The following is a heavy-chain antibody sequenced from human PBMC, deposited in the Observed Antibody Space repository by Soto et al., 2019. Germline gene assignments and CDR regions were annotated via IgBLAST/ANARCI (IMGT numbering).Heavy chain of an antibody. CDR3: ARGRGSVTIYYFDY. CDR2: INPNSGGT. D-gene: IGHD4-17*01. Sequence: QVQLVQSGAEVKKPGASVKVSCKASGYTFTGYYMHWVRQAPGQGLEWMGWINPNSGGTNYAQKFQGWVTMTRDTSISTAYMELSRLRYDDTAEYYCARGRGSVTIYYFDYWGQGTLHTVSS. CDR1: GYTFTGYY. J-gene: IGHJ4*02. V-gene: IGHV1-2*04.